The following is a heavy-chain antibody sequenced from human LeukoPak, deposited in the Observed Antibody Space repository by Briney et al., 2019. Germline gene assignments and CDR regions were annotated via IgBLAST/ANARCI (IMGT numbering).Heavy chain of an antibody. CDR2: IYSGGST. Sequence: GGSLRLSCAASGFTVSSNYMSWARQAPGRGLEWVSVIYSGGSTYYADSVKGRFTISRDNSKNTLFLQMNSLRAGDTAVYYCARGTVTMVDYWGQGTLVTVSS. V-gene: IGHV3-66*01. CDR3: ARGTVTMVDY. D-gene: IGHD3-10*01. J-gene: IGHJ4*02. CDR1: GFTVSSNY.